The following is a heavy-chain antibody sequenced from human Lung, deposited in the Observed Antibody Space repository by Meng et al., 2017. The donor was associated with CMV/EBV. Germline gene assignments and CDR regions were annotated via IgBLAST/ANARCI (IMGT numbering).Heavy chain of an antibody. J-gene: IGHJ4*02. D-gene: IGHD2-2*01. CDR1: GFTFSSYA. V-gene: IGHV3-23*01. Sequence: GGSLRLSCAASGFTFSSYAMSWVRQAPGKGLEWVSAISGSGGSTYYADSVKGRFTISRDNSKNTLYLQMNSLRAEDTAVYYCAKDDKPTKYIVVVPAAGDYWXQGPXVTVSS. CDR3: AKDDKPTKYIVVVPAAGDY. CDR2: ISGSGGST.